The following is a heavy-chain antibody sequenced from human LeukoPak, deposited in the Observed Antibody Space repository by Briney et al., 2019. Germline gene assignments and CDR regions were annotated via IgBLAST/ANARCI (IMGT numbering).Heavy chain of an antibody. D-gene: IGHD3-10*02. CDR3: VELGVSMIGGV. J-gene: IGHJ6*04. V-gene: IGHV3-48*03. CDR2: ISSSGSTI. Sequence: GGSLRLSCAASGFTFSSYEMNWVRQAPGKGLEWVSYISSSGSTIYYADSVKGRFTISRDNAKNSLYLQINSLRAEDTRVYYCVELGVSMIGGVWGKGTTVTISS. CDR1: GFTFSSYE.